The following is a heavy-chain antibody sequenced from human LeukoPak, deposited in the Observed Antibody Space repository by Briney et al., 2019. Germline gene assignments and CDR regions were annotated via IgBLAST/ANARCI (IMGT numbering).Heavy chain of an antibody. CDR2: IIPNTGGT. CDR1: GYTFTGYY. V-gene: IGHV1-2*02. CDR3: AREGRGYSFYYGMDV. Sequence: ASVKVSCKASGYTFTGYYLHWVRQAPGQGLECMGWIIPNTGGTNYAQKFQGRVTMTRDTSISTAYMELSRLTSDDTAVYYCAREGRGYSFYYGMDVWGQGTTVTVSS. D-gene: IGHD5-18*01. J-gene: IGHJ6*02.